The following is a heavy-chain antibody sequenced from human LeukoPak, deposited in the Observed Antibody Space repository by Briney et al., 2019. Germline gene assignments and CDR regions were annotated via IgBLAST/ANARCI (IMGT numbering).Heavy chain of an antibody. J-gene: IGHJ4*02. D-gene: IGHD3-9*01. V-gene: IGHV1-8*03. CDR2: MNPNSGNT. Sequence: ASVKVSCKASGYTFTSYDINWVRQATGQGLEWMGWMNPNSGNTGYAQKFQGRVTITRNTSISTAYMELSSLRSEDTAVYYCARSLYYDILTGYYRILDYWGQGTLVTVSS. CDR3: ARSLYYDILTGYYRILDY. CDR1: GYTFTSYD.